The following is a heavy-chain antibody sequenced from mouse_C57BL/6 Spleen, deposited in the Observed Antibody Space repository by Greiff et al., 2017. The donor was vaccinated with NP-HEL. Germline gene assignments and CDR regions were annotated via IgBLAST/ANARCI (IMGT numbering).Heavy chain of an antibody. Sequence: QVQLQQSGAELVKPGASVKMSCKASGYTFTSYWITWVKQRPGQGLEWIGDIYPGSGSTNYNEKFKSKATLTVDTSSSTAYMQLSSLTSEDSAVYYCARFSSYLYYFDYWGQGTTLTVSS. V-gene: IGHV1-55*01. CDR1: GYTFTSYW. CDR3: ARFSSYLYYFDY. D-gene: IGHD1-1*01. J-gene: IGHJ2*01. CDR2: IYPGSGST.